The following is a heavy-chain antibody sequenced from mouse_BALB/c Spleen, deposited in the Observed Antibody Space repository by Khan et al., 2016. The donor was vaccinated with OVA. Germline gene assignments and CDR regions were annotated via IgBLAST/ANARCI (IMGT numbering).Heavy chain of an antibody. D-gene: IGHD1-2*01. V-gene: IGHV3-2*02. J-gene: IGHJ2*01. CDR2: ISYSGST. CDR1: GYSITSGYG. Sequence: VQLKESGPGLVKPSQSLSLTCTVTGYSITSGYGWNWIRQFPGNKLEWMGYISYSGSTNYNQSLKSRISITRDPSKNQFFLQLNSVTTEDTATYYCARTARIKYWGQGTTLTVSS. CDR3: ARTARIKY.